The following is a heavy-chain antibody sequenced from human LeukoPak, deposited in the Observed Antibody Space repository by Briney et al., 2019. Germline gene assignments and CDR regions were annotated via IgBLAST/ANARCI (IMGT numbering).Heavy chain of an antibody. D-gene: IGHD6-25*01. Sequence: GGSLRLSCAASGFTFDDYAMHWVRQAPGKGLEWVSGISWNSGSIGYADSVKGRFTISRDNAKNSLYLQMNSLRAEDMALYYCAKDISSGNDAFDIWGQGTMVTVSS. J-gene: IGHJ3*02. CDR1: GFTFDDYA. CDR3: AKDISSGNDAFDI. V-gene: IGHV3-9*03. CDR2: ISWNSGSI.